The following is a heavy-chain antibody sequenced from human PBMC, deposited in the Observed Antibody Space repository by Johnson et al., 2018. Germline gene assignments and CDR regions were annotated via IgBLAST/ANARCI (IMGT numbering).Heavy chain of an antibody. V-gene: IGHV4-39*07. CDR3: AHYYGSQLDNWFDP. CDR2: IYYSGST. Sequence: QVQLQESGPGLVKPSETLSLSCTVFGGSVSSSPYYWGWIRQPPGKGLEWIGTIYYSGSTSFNPSLKSRVTMSLDTSKNQISLKLTSVTAADTAVYFCAHYYGSQLDNWFDPWGHGTLVTVSS. J-gene: IGHJ5*02. CDR1: GGSVSSSPYY. D-gene: IGHD3-10*01.